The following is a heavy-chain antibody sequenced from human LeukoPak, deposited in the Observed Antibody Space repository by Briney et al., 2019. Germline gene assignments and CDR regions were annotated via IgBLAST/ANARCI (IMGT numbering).Heavy chain of an antibody. D-gene: IGHD2/OR15-2a*01. V-gene: IGHV3-7*01. CDR2: IREDGSDK. CDR1: GFSFSNVW. CDR3: ARDSPRSFYEY. Sequence: GGSLRLSCVAYGFSFSNVWMTWVRRAPGKGLEWVANIREDGSDKYYVGSVKGRFTISRDNAKNSLYLQMTSLRVEDTAVYYCARDSPRSFYEYWGQGTLVTVSS. J-gene: IGHJ4*02.